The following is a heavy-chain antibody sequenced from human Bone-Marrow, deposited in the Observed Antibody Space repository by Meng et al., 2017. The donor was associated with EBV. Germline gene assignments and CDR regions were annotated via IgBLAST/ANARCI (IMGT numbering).Heavy chain of an antibody. J-gene: IGHJ4*02. CDR2: IYHSGST. CDR1: GVTSSSSNW. Sequence: VPGLGEPSGTLSLRASGLGVTSSSSNWWRWGRQPPGKGLEWIGEIYHSGSTTYNPSLKSRVTISVDKSKNQFSLKLSSVTAADTAVYYCASRPDYGGNSGDYWGQGTLVTVSS. D-gene: IGHD4-23*01. V-gene: IGHV4-4*02. CDR3: ASRPDYGGNSGDY.